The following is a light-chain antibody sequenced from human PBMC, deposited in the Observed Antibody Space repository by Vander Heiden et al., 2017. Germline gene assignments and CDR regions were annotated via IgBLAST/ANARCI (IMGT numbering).Light chain of an antibody. CDR2: KAS. CDR3: QQYDTYWWT. J-gene: IGKJ1*01. Sequence: DIQMTQSPSTLSASVGDRVTIPCRASQSISSWLAWYQQKPGKAPKLLIYKASSLKSGVPSRFSGSGSGTEFTLTISSLQPDDSATYYCQQYDTYWWTFGQGTKVEIK. CDR1: QSISSW. V-gene: IGKV1-5*03.